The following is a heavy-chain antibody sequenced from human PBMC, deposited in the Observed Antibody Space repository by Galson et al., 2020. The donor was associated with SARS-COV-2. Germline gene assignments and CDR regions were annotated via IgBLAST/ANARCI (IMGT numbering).Heavy chain of an antibody. D-gene: IGHD3-22*01. CDR1: GFTFSSYG. CDR2: IWYDGSNK. CDR3: ARAILPSLITMIVLTAMDV. Sequence: GGSLRLSCAASGFTFSSYGMHWVRQAPGKGLEWVAVIWYDGSNKYYADSVKGRFTISRDNSKNTLYRQMHSLRAEDTAVYYCARAILPSLITMIVLTAMDVWGQGTTVTVSS. V-gene: IGHV3-33*01. J-gene: IGHJ6*02.